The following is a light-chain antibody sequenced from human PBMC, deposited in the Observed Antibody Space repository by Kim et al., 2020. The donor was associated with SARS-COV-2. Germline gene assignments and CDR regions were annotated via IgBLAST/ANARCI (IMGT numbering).Light chain of an antibody. CDR1: SGYSNYK. J-gene: IGLJ3*02. V-gene: IGLV9-49*01. CDR2: VGTGGIVG. Sequence: CTLSSGYSNYKVDWYQQRPGKGPRFVMRVGTGGIVGSKGDGIPDRFSVLGSGLNRYLTIKNIQEEDESDYHCGADHGSGSNFVTVFGGGTQLTVL. CDR3: GADHGSGSNFVTV.